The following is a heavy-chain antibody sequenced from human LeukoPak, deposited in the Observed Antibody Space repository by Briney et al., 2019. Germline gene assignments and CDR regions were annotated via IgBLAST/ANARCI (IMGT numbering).Heavy chain of an antibody. Sequence: SETLSLTCTVSGGSISSSSYYWGWIRQPPGKGLEWIGSIYYSGSTYYNPSLKSRVTISVDTSKNQFSLKLSSVTAADTAVYYCARGGPPPSPHGFFTWWFDPWGQGTLVTVSS. V-gene: IGHV4-39*01. CDR3: ARGGPPPSPHGFFTWWFDP. CDR2: IYYSGST. J-gene: IGHJ5*02. CDR1: GGSISSSSYY. D-gene: IGHD3-3*01.